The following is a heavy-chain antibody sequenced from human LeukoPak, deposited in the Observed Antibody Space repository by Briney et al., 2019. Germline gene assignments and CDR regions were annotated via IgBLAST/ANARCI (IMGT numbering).Heavy chain of an antibody. CDR1: GYSFTTYW. Sequence: GESLKISCKASGYSFTTYWIGWVRQMPGKGLEWMGIIYPADSTAHYSPSFQGQVTISVDKSINTAYLQWSRLKASDTAMYYCARRYSDTAMVRSAFDIWGQGTMVTVSS. CDR2: IYPADSTA. D-gene: IGHD5-18*01. J-gene: IGHJ3*02. V-gene: IGHV5-51*01. CDR3: ARRYSDTAMVRSAFDI.